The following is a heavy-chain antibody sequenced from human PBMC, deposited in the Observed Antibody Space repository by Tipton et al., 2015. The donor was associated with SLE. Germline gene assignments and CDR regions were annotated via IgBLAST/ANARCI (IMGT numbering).Heavy chain of an antibody. V-gene: IGHV4-61*01. Sequence: TLSLTCTVSGDSISSGTYYWNWIRQPPGKGLEWIGYIYYNGSTNHNPSLKSRVTISIDTSKNQFSLRLNSVSAADTAVYYCARAILTGWWFAPWGQGTLVTVSS. J-gene: IGHJ5*02. D-gene: IGHD3-9*01. CDR2: IYYNGST. CDR3: ARAILTGWWFAP. CDR1: GDSISSGTYY.